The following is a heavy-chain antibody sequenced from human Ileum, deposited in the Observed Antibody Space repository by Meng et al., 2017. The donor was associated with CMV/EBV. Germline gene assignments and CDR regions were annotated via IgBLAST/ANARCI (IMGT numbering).Heavy chain of an antibody. CDR2: TCVSGNS. CDR1: SISSDNYC. D-gene: IGHD3-10*01. Sequence: SISSDNYCRSLIRKPAGKALEWLGRTCVSGNSIYNPFLKSRLAISMDPSNNRFFLKLRSVTAADTTIYYCAREGVVRGVIPHKWFDPWGRGTLVTVSS. V-gene: IGHV4-61*02. J-gene: IGHJ5*02. CDR3: AREGVVRGVIPHKWFDP.